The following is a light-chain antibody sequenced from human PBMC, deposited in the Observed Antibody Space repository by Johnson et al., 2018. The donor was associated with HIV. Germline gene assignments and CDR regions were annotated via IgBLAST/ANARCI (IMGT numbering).Light chain of an antibody. CDR3: GTWDSSLSAYV. V-gene: IGLV1-51*01. CDR2: DNN. Sequence: QSVLTQPPSVSAAPGQKVTISCSGSSSNIGRNYVSWYQQLPGTAPKLLIFDNNKRPSGIPDRFSASKSGTSATLGITGLQTGDEADYYCGTWDSSLSAYVSGTGTTVPVL. CDR1: SSNIGRNY. J-gene: IGLJ1*01.